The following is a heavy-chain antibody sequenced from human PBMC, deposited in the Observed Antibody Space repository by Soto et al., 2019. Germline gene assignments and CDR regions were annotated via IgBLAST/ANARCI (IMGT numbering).Heavy chain of an antibody. CDR3: AKGSLGFDYYYGMDV. CDR1: GFTFDDYA. D-gene: IGHD3-16*01. Sequence: PGGSLILSCAASGFTFDDYAMHWVRQAPGKGLEWVSGISWNSGSIGYADSVKGRFTISRDNAKNSLYLQMNSLRAEDTASYYCAKGSLGFDYYYGMDVWGQGTTVTVSS. CDR2: ISWNSGSI. J-gene: IGHJ6*02. V-gene: IGHV3-9*01.